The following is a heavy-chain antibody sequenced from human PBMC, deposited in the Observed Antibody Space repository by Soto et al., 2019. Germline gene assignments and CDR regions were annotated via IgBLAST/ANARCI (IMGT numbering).Heavy chain of an antibody. Sequence: QVQLQESGPGLVKPSQTLSLTCTVSGGSISSGGYYWSWIRQHPGKGLEWIGYIYYSGSTYYNPSLKXXVXIXXDTSKNQFSLKLSSVTAADTAVYYCARDNGPAFDIWGQGTMVTVSS. D-gene: IGHD2-8*01. CDR1: GGSISSGGYY. J-gene: IGHJ3*02. CDR3: ARDNGPAFDI. CDR2: IYYSGST. V-gene: IGHV4-31*01.